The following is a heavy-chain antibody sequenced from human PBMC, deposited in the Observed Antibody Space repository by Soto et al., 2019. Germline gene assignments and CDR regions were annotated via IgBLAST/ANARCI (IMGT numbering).Heavy chain of an antibody. Sequence: QVTVKESGPVLVKPTETLTLTCTVSGFSLSNAGLGVSWIRQPPGKALEWLAHIFSNDEKSYSTSLKSRLTISNDTSKSQVVLIMTNMDPVDTATYYCASTYSTSWYGFDPWGQGTLGTVSS. D-gene: IGHD6-13*01. V-gene: IGHV2-26*04. CDR1: GFSLSNAGLG. CDR3: ASTYSTSWYGFDP. CDR2: IFSNDEK. J-gene: IGHJ5*02.